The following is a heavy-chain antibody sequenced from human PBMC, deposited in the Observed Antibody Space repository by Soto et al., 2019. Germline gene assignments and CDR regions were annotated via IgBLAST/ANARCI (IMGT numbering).Heavy chain of an antibody. V-gene: IGHV3-23*01. D-gene: IGHD6-19*01. Sequence: PWGSLRLSCAASGFTFSSYAMILCRHSPGKWLEWVSAISGSGGSTYYADSVKGRFTISRDNSKNTLYLQMNSLRAEDTAVYYCANTPLIAVADYYYGMDVWGQGTTVTVSS. CDR1: GFTFSSYA. CDR2: ISGSGGST. CDR3: ANTPLIAVADYYYGMDV. J-gene: IGHJ6*02.